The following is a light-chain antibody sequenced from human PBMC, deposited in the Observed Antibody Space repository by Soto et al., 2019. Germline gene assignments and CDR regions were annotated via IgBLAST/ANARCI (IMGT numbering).Light chain of an antibody. Sequence: DIQMTQSPSSLSASVGDRVNITCRASQSIGNFLNWYQQKPGTVPKVLSYSAASLQSGVPSRFSGSGFGTYFTLTINSLQPDDFANYYCQQGHTIPTFGGGTTVEIK. CDR2: SAA. CDR3: QQGHTIPT. V-gene: IGKV1-39*01. CDR1: QSIGNF. J-gene: IGKJ4*01.